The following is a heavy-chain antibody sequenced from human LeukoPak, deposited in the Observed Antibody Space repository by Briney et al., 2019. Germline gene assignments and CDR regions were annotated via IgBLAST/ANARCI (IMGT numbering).Heavy chain of an antibody. Sequence: SETLSLTCAVSGGSISSSAWWSWVRQPPGKGLEWIGEVYHSGSTNYNSFLKSRVTISVDKSKNQFSLKLTSATAADTAVYYCARDLGSSWFEPLDYWGQGILVIVSS. CDR2: VYHSGST. J-gene: IGHJ4*02. D-gene: IGHD6-13*01. V-gene: IGHV4-4*02. CDR3: ARDLGSSWFEPLDY. CDR1: GGSISSSAW.